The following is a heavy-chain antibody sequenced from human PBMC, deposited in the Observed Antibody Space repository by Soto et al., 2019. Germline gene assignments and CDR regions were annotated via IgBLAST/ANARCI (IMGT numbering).Heavy chain of an antibody. Sequence: SVKVSCKASGGTFSSYAISWVRQAPGQGLEWMGGIIPTFGTANYAQKFQGRVTITADESTSTAYMELSSLRSEDTAVYYCARSKRSDDDVLDYWVQGTLVTVSS. D-gene: IGHD3-16*01. V-gene: IGHV1-69*13. J-gene: IGHJ4*02. CDR2: IIPTFGTA. CDR1: GGTFSSYA. CDR3: ARSKRSDDDVLDY.